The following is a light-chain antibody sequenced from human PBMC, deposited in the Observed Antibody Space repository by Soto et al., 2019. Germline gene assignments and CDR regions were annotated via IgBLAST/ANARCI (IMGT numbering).Light chain of an antibody. V-gene: IGKV3-20*01. CDR1: QSISSTY. CDR3: QQYGGSLT. J-gene: IGKJ4*01. Sequence: EIVLTQSPGTLPLSPGERATLSCRASQSISSTYLAWYQQKRGQAPRLLIYGASSRATGIPDRFSGSGSGTDFTLTISRLEPEDFALYYCQQYGGSLTFGGGTKVDIK. CDR2: GAS.